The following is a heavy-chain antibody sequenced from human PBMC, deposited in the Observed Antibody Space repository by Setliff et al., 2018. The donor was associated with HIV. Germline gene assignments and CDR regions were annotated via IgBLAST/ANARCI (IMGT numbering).Heavy chain of an antibody. CDR2: THYSGSS. D-gene: IGHD2-21*02. CDR3: ARDVGLCGVDCWPYFYFDL. CDR1: GGFISNHY. J-gene: IGHJ2*01. Sequence: SETLSLTCTISGGFISNHYWNWIRQPPGKGLEWIGSTHYSGSSYYSPSLKSRVTISLDTSKNQFSLKLSSMTAADTAVYYCARDVGLCGVDCWPYFYFDLWGRGNLGTVSS. V-gene: IGHV4-59*11.